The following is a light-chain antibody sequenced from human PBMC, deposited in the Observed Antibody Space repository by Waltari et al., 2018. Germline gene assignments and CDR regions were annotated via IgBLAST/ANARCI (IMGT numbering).Light chain of an antibody. J-gene: IGKJ4*01. V-gene: IGKV1-5*03. CDR2: KAS. CDR3: QQYKSYSPLT. Sequence: DIQMTQSPSTLSASVGDRVTITCRASQSISSWLAWYQQKPGKAPKLLIYKASSLESGVPSRFSGSGSGTEFTLIISSLQPDDFATYYCQQYKSYSPLTFGGGTKVEIK. CDR1: QSISSW.